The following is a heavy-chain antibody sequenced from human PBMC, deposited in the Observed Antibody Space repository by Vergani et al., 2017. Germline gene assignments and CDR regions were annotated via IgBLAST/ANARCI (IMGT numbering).Heavy chain of an antibody. D-gene: IGHD3-22*01. Sequence: QVQLVQSGAEVKKPGSSVKVSCKASGGTFSSYAISWVRQAPGQGLEWMGRIIPIFGTANYAQKFQGRVTITADESTSTAYMELSSLRADDTAVYYCARTMGTHYYDSSDGWFDPWGQGTLVTVSS. CDR3: ARTMGTHYYDSSDGWFDP. CDR2: IIPIFGTA. J-gene: IGHJ5*02. V-gene: IGHV1-69*13. CDR1: GGTFSSYA.